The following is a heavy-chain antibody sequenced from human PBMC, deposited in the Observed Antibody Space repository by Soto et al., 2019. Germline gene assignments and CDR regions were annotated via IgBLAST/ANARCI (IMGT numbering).Heavy chain of an antibody. J-gene: IGHJ5*02. V-gene: IGHV4-4*02. Sequence: QVQLQESGPGLVKPSGTLSLTCAVSGGSLSSTHWWSWVRQPPRKGLEWIGDIYHTGSTNYNPSLKSRVTISVDKSNNQFSLNLSSVTAADPAVYYCARDPYYYGSGDKGGFDPWGQGTLVIVSS. D-gene: IGHD3-10*01. CDR2: IYHTGST. CDR1: GGSLSSTHW. CDR3: ARDPYYYGSGDKGGFDP.